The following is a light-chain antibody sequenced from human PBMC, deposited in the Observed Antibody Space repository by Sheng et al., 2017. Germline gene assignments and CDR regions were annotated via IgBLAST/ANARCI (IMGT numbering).Light chain of an antibody. Sequence: SSELTQDPAVSVALGQTVRITCQGDSLRDYFASWYQQRPGQAPVLVMYGKNNRPSGIPDRFSGSASGSTASLTISGAQAEDEADYYCQAWDSSTYVFGTGTKVTVL. J-gene: IGLJ1*01. CDR3: QAWDSSTYV. CDR1: SLRDYF. V-gene: IGLV3-19*01. CDR2: GKN.